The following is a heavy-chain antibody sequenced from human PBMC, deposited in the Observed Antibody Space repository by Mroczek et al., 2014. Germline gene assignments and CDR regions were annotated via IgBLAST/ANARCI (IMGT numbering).Heavy chain of an antibody. Sequence: QVQLVESGAEVKKPGASVKVSCKASGYTFTGYYIHWVRQAPGQGLEWMGWINPNSGGTNYAQKFQGRVTMTRDTSISTAYMELSRLRSDDTAVYYCARDPVRDTVQLWYFNWGQGTLVTVSS. V-gene: IGHV1-2*02. CDR1: GYTFTGYY. CDR2: INPNSGGT. CDR3: ARDPVRDTVQLWYFN. D-gene: IGHD5-18*01. J-gene: IGHJ4*02.